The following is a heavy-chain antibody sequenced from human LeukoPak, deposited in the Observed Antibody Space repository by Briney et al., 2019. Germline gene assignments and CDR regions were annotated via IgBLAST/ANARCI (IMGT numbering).Heavy chain of an antibody. J-gene: IGHJ4*02. CDR3: AKELHSSSWYRADE. CDR2: ISDTGSNT. V-gene: IGHV3-23*01. D-gene: IGHD6-13*01. Sequence: QPGGSLRLSCAASGFIFSDYAMRWVRQAPGKGREWVSGISDTGSNTYYADSVKGRFTISRDNSKNTLYLQMNSLRAGDTAVYYCAKELHSSSWYRADEWGQGTLVTVSS. CDR1: GFIFSDYA.